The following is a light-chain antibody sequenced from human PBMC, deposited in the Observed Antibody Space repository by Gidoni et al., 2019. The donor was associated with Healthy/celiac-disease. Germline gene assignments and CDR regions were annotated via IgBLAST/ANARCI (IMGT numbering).Light chain of an antibody. V-gene: IGLV2-14*03. CDR3: SSDTSSSPLELV. CDR2: DVS. J-gene: IGLJ2*01. Sequence: SALTQPASVSGSPGQSNTISCTGTSSDVGGYNYVSWYQQHPGKSPKLMNYDVSNRPLGVSNLFSVSKSVNTASLTIAWLQDEDEAYYYCSSDTSSSPLELVFGGGTKLTVL. CDR1: SSDVGGYNY.